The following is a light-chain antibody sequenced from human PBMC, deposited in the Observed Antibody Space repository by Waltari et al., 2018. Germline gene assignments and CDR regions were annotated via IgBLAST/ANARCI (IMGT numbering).Light chain of an antibody. J-gene: IGKJ5*01. CDR2: DAS. CDR1: QHIYSN. V-gene: IGKV3D-15*01. Sequence: EIVMTQSPATLSVSPGERATLSCRASQHIYSNLAWYQQKPGQPPRLLIYDASTRATGIPARFTGSGSGTEFTLTISSLLSEDSAVYSCQQYNRWPPITFGQGTRLEIK. CDR3: QQYNRWPPIT.